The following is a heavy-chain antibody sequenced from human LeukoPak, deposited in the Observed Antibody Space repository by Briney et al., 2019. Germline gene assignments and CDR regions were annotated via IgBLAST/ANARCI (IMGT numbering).Heavy chain of an antibody. CDR1: GFTFSDYY. CDR3: TLFGELSPFDY. Sequence: GGSLRLSCAASGFTFSDYYMSWIRQAPGKGLEWVSYIRSSGSITYYADSVKGRFTISRDNAKNSLYLQMNSLSAEDTAGYYCTLFGELSPFDYWGQGTLVTVSS. CDR2: IRSSGSIT. J-gene: IGHJ4*02. V-gene: IGHV3-11*01. D-gene: IGHD3-10*02.